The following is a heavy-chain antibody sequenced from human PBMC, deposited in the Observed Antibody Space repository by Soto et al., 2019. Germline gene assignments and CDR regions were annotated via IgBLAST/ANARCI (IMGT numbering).Heavy chain of an antibody. J-gene: IGHJ4*02. D-gene: IGHD2-15*01. CDR2: INAGNGNT. CDR3: ARDILFDY. CDR1: EYTFTNYA. Sequence: QVPLVQSGAAEKKPGASVQVSCKASEYTFTNYALHWVRQAPGQRLEWMGWINAGNGNTKYSQKFQGRVTITRDTSASTAYRELSSLRSEDTAVYYCARDILFDYWGQGTLVTVSS. V-gene: IGHV1-3*05.